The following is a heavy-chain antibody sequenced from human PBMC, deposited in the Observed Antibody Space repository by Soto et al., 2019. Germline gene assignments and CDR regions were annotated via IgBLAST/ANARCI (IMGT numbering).Heavy chain of an antibody. J-gene: IGHJ6*02. V-gene: IGHV5-10-1*01. Sequence: PGESLKIACKGCGYSVTSYWIGWVGHMLGKGLEWMGRIDPSDSYTNSSPSFQGHVTISADKSISTAYLQWSSLKASDTAMYYCARHVNYDFSSTPQPKMDVWGQGTTVTVSS. CDR2: IDPSDSYT. D-gene: IGHD3-3*01. CDR3: ARHVNYDFSSTPQPKMDV. CDR1: GYSVTSYW.